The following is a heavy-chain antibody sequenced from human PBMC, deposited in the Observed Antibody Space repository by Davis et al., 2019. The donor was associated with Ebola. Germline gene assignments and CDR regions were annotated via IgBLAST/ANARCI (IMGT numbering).Heavy chain of an antibody. D-gene: IGHD3-3*01. CDR1: GGSFSGYY. J-gene: IGHJ6*03. Sequence: PSETLSLTCAVYGGSFSGYYWSWIRQPPGKGLEWIGEINHSGSTNYNPSLKSRVTISVDTSKNQFSLKLSSVTAADTAVYYCARGGSPYYDFWSGYAGGRYYYYMDVWGKGTTVTVSS. CDR3: ARGGSPYYDFWSGYAGGRYYYYMDV. CDR2: INHSGST. V-gene: IGHV4-34*01.